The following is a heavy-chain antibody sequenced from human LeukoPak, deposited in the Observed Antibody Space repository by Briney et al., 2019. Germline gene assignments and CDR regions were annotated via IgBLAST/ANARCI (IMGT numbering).Heavy chain of an antibody. Sequence: GGSLRLPCAVSGFTFSNYWMHWVRQAPGKGLVWVSPINSDARSTISADSAKARSTTSRDNAKNSLYLQMNSLRAEDTAVYYCARDFNCAFDYWGQGTLVTVSS. D-gene: IGHD1-1*01. CDR1: GFTFSNYW. J-gene: IGHJ4*02. CDR2: INSDARST. V-gene: IGHV3-74*01. CDR3: ARDFNCAFDY.